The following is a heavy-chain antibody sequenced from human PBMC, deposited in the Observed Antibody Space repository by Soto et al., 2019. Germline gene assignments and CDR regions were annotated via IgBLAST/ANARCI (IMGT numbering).Heavy chain of an antibody. CDR3: ARYGVWEPRDY. Sequence: QVQLVQSGAEVKKPGASVKVSCKASGYTFTSYGISWVRQAPGQGLEWMGWISAYNGNTNYAQKLQGRVTMTTDTHTSTGYRVLRSVRSDDTAVYYCARYGVWEPRDYWGQGTLVTVSS. D-gene: IGHD1-26*01. J-gene: IGHJ4*02. CDR1: GYTFTSYG. CDR2: ISAYNGNT. V-gene: IGHV1-18*01.